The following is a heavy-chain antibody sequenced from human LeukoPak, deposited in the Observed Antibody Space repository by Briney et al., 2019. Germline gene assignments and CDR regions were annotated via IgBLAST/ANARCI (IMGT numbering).Heavy chain of an antibody. Sequence: GRSLRLSCVASGFTFSRCGMHWVRQAPGKGLEWVAFIYSDGKNEYYADSVEGRFTVSRDNSKNTLYLQMNSLRAEDTGVCYCARAEPGLFDYWGPGTLVTVSS. CDR2: IYSDGKNE. V-gene: IGHV3-33*01. J-gene: IGHJ4*02. CDR3: ARAEPGLFDY. CDR1: GFTFSRCG.